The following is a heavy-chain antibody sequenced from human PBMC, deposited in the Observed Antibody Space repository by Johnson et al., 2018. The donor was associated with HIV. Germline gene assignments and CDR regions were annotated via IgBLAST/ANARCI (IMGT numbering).Heavy chain of an antibody. V-gene: IGHV3-66*01. CDR3: AAPRESRIGYDLDAFDI. CDR2: IYSGGST. D-gene: IGHD5-12*01. Sequence: VQLVESGGGLVQPGGSLRLSCAASGFIVRITYMSWVRQAPGKGLEWVSVIYSGGSTYYADSVKGRFTISRDISKNTLYMQMNSLRTADTAVYYCAAPRESRIGYDLDAFDIWGQGTMVTVSS. CDR1: GFIVRITY. J-gene: IGHJ3*02.